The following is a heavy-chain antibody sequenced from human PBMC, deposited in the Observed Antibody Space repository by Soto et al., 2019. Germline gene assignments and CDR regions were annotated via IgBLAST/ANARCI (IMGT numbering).Heavy chain of an antibody. Sequence: LRLSCAASGFNFRSYGMHWVRQAAGKGLEWVAVISYDGSNQYYADSVKGRFTISRDKSRNTLYLQMNSLRAEDTAMYYCAKDFYVDTAMVIDYWGQGTLVTVSS. CDR3: AKDFYVDTAMVIDY. V-gene: IGHV3-30*18. D-gene: IGHD5-18*01. J-gene: IGHJ4*02. CDR1: GFNFRSYG. CDR2: ISYDGSNQ.